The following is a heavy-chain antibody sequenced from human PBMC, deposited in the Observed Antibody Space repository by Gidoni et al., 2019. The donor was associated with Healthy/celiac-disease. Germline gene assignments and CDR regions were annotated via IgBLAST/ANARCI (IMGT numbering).Heavy chain of an antibody. V-gene: IGHV3-30-3*01. Sequence: QVQLLESGGGVVQPGRSLRLSCAASGFTSSIYSTHGVRQAPGKWLEWVAVISDDGSNKYYADSVKGRFPISRDNSKNTLYLQMNSLRAEDTAVYYCARAAQPSPYKHYYYGMDVWGQGTTVTVSS. CDR3: ARAAQPSPYKHYYYGMDV. CDR2: ISDDGSNK. D-gene: IGHD3-10*01. CDR1: GFTSSIYS. J-gene: IGHJ6*02.